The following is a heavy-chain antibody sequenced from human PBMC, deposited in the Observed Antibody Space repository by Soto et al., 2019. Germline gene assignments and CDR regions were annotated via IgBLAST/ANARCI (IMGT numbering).Heavy chain of an antibody. Sequence: QVQLQESGPGLVKPSQTLSLTCTVSGGSISSGDYYWSWIRQPPGKGLEWIGYIYYSVSTYYNPSLKSRVTISVDTSKNQFSLKLSSVTAADTAVYYCARAQAQWFGESPVDYWGQGTLVTVSS. CDR1: GGSISSGDYY. D-gene: IGHD3-10*01. CDR2: IYYSVST. V-gene: IGHV4-30-4*01. CDR3: ARAQAQWFGESPVDY. J-gene: IGHJ4*02.